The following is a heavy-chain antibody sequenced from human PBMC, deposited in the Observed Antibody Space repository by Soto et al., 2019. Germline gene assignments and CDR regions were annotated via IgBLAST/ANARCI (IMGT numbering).Heavy chain of an antibody. D-gene: IGHD3-3*01. CDR2: INPATGAA. J-gene: IGHJ3*02. CDR1: GYPVTAYY. CDR3: ARGGGVGVAGSAAFDM. V-gene: IGHV1-2*02. Sequence: QLHLVQSGAVVKKPGASVTVSCSASGYPVTAYYMHWVRQAPGRGLGWMGGINPATGAAKYTQTFQGRVSMTRATSTSTVFMELSGLTSEDTAFCYCARGGGVGVAGSAAFDMWGQGTLVTVSS.